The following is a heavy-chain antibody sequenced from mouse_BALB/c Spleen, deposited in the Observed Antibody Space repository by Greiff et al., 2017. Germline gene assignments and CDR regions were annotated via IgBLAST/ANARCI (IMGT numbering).Heavy chain of an antibody. J-gene: IGHJ4*01. CDR2: IRSKSNNYAT. CDR1: GFTFNTYA. CDR3: VRHEARYYGYDAMDY. Sequence: EVMLVESGGGLVQPKGSLKLSCAASGFTFNTYAMNWVRQAPGKGLEWVARIRSKSNNYATYYADSVKDRFTISRDDSQSMLYLQMNNLKTEDTAMYYCVRHEARYYGYDAMDYWGQGTSVTVSS. V-gene: IGHV10-1*02. D-gene: IGHD1-2*01.